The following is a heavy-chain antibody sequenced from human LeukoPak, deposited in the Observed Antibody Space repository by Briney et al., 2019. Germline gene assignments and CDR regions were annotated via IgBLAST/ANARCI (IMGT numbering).Heavy chain of an antibody. D-gene: IGHD2-2*01. J-gene: IGHJ4*02. CDR3: ARVPPGAAAPDYYFDY. CDR2: ISSSSSYI. Sequence: GRSLRLSCAASGFTFSSYSMNWVRQAPGKGLEWVSSISSSSSYIYYADSVKGRFTISRDNAKNTLYLQMNSLRAEDTAVYYCARVPPGAAAPDYYFDYWGQGTLVTVSS. V-gene: IGHV3-21*01. CDR1: GFTFSSYS.